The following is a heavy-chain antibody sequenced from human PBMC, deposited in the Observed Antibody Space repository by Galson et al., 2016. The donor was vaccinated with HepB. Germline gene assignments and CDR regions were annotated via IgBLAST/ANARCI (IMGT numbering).Heavy chain of an antibody. CDR1: GFTFSMYW. D-gene: IGHD6-19*01. CDR3: ARDRRGSGWYIDY. CDR2: IKQGGSEK. V-gene: IGHV3-7*01. Sequence: SLRLSCAASGFTFSMYWMSWVRQAPGKGLEWVANIKQGGSEKYYVESVRGRFTISRDNAKNSLFLQMNSLRAEDTAVYYCARDRRGSGWYIDYWGQGTLGTVSS. J-gene: IGHJ4*02.